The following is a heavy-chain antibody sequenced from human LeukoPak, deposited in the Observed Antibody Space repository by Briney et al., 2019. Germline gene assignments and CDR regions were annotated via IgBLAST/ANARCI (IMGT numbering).Heavy chain of an antibody. Sequence: SETLSLTCTVSGGSIGSSSYYWGWIRQPPGKGLEWIGSIYYSGSTYYNPSLKSRVTISVDTSKNQFSLKLSSVSAAGTAVYYCARVIVGAKSYFDYWGQGTLVTVSS. D-gene: IGHD1-26*01. V-gene: IGHV4-39*01. CDR1: GGSIGSSSYY. J-gene: IGHJ4*02. CDR3: ARVIVGAKSYFDY. CDR2: IYYSGST.